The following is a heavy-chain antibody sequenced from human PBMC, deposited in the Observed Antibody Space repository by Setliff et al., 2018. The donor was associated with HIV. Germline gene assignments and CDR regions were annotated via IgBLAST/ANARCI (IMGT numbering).Heavy chain of an antibody. CDR3: ARSTVGIRGVVRGYYYYYMDV. V-gene: IGHV4-59*04. CDR2: IDYSGST. D-gene: IGHD3-10*01. CDR1: GGSMSTYY. J-gene: IGHJ6*03. Sequence: ASETLSLTCTVSGGSMSTYYWSWIRQPPGKGLEWIGYIDYSGSTYYNPSLESRVTMSVDTSKNQFSLKLTSVTAVDTAAYYCARSTVGIRGVVRGYYYYYMDVWGKGTTVTVSS.